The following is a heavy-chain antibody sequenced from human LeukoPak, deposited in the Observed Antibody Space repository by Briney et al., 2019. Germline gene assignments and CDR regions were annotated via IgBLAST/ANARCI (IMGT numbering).Heavy chain of an antibody. J-gene: IGHJ5*02. CDR2: IIPIFGTA. Sequence: GASVTVSFKASGYTFTGYYMHWVRQAPGQGLEWMGGIIPIFGTANYAQKFQGRVTITADKSTSTAYMELSSLRSEDTAVYYCARAPAAAGPYNWFDPWGQGTLVTVSS. CDR3: ARAPAAAGPYNWFDP. D-gene: IGHD6-13*01. CDR1: GYTFTGYY. V-gene: IGHV1-69*06.